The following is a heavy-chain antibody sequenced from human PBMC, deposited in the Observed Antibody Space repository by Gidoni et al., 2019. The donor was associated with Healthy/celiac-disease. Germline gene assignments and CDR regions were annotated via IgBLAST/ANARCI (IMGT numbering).Heavy chain of an antibody. D-gene: IGHD3-10*01. CDR2: INHSGST. Sequence: QVQLQQWGAGLLKPSETLSLTCAVDGGSFSGYYWSWIRQPPGKGLEWIGEINHSGSTNYNPSLKSRVTISVDTSKNQFSLKLSSVTAADTAVYYCARRVPDYYGSGSYYNVPYYMDVWGKGTTVTVSS. CDR1: GGSFSGYY. CDR3: ARRVPDYYGSGSYYNVPYYMDV. V-gene: IGHV4-34*01. J-gene: IGHJ6*03.